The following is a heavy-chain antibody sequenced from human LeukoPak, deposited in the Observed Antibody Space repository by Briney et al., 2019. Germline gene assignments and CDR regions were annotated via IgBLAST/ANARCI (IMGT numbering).Heavy chain of an antibody. CDR2: IYYSGST. V-gene: IGHV4-39*01. CDR3: ARTDDSTDY. CDR1: GGSISSSSYY. D-gene: IGHD3-3*01. J-gene: IGHJ4*02. Sequence: PSETLSPTCTVSGGSISSSSYYWGWIRQPPGKGLEWIGSIYYSGSTYYNPSLKSRVTISVDTSKNQFSLKLSSVTAADTAVYYCARTDDSTDYWGQGTLVTVSS.